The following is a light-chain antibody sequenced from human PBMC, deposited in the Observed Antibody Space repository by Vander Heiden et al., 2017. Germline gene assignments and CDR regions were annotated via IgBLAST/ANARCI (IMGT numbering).Light chain of an antibody. CDR2: AAS. Sequence: AIRMTESPPSFSASTGDRVTSTCRASQGISSYLTWYQQEPWKAPKLLIYAASTVQSEVPSRFSGSGSGTDFTLTISCLQSEDFATYYCQQEDSSPIPVGHGTEVDIK. J-gene: IGKJ3*01. CDR3: QQEDSSPIP. V-gene: IGKV1-8*01. CDR1: QGISSY.